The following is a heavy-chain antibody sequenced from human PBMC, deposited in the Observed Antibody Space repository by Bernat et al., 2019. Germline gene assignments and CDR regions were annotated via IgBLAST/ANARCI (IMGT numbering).Heavy chain of an antibody. D-gene: IGHD3-10*01. V-gene: IGHV3-7*03. CDR1: GFTFSSYW. J-gene: IGHJ6*04. CDR3: ARALPQRVLLWFRESSVMDV. Sequence: EVQLVESGGGLVQPGGSLRLSCAASGFTFSSYWMSWVRQAPGKGLEWVAKIKQDGSEKYYEDSVKGRFTISRENAKNSLYLQMNSLRAEDTAVYYCARALPQRVLLWFRESSVMDVWGKGTTVTVSS. CDR2: IKQDGSEK.